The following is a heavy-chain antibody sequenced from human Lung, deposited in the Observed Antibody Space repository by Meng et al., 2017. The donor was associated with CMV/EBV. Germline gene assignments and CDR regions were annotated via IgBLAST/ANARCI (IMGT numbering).Heavy chain of an antibody. Sequence: ASVXVSCKASGYTFTGYYMHWVRQAPGQGLEWMGWINPNSGGTNYAQKFQGRVTMTRDTSISTAYMELSRLGSDDTAVYYCAREGSGSWVPSYWGQGTLVTVSS. J-gene: IGHJ4*02. CDR2: INPNSGGT. CDR1: GYTFTGYY. V-gene: IGHV1-2*02. CDR3: AREGSGSWVPSY. D-gene: IGHD1-26*01.